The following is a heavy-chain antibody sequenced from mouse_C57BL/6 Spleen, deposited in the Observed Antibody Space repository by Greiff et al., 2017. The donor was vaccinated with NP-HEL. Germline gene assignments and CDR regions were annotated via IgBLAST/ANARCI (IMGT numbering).Heavy chain of an antibody. Sequence: VQLQQSGAELVRPGASVKLSCTASGFNIKDDYMHWVKQRPEQGLEWIGWIDPENGDTEYASKFQGKATITADTSSNTAYLQLSSLTSEDTAVYYCTRANWDYFDYWGQGTTLTVSS. D-gene: IGHD4-1*01. CDR3: TRANWDYFDY. CDR2: IDPENGDT. CDR1: GFNIKDDY. V-gene: IGHV14-4*01. J-gene: IGHJ2*01.